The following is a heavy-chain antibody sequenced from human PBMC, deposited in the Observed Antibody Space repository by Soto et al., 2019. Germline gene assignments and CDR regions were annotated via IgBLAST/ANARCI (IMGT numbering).Heavy chain of an antibody. Sequence: SETLSLTCTVSGGSISSGGYYWSWIRQHPGKGLEWIGYIYYSGSTYYNPSLKSRVTISVDTSKNQFSLKLSSVTAADTAVYYCARAGVGAAVGYFQHWGQGTLVTVS. CDR3: ARAGVGAAVGYFQH. CDR1: GGSISSGGYY. J-gene: IGHJ1*01. CDR2: IYYSGST. V-gene: IGHV4-31*03. D-gene: IGHD6-13*01.